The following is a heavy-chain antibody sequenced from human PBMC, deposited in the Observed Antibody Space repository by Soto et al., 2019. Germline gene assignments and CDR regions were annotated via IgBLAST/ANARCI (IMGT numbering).Heavy chain of an antibody. CDR2: LYTEGTT. D-gene: IGHD2-15*01. Sequence: GGSLRLSCVASGLTVSHNYMAWVRQAPEMGLEWVSILYTEGTTYYADSVKGRFTISRDNSKNTLYLQMNSLRAEDTAVYYCASPAPYCSGGSCHRADYWGQGTLVTVSS. CDR1: GLTVSHNY. CDR3: ASPAPYCSGGSCHRADY. V-gene: IGHV3-53*01. J-gene: IGHJ4*02.